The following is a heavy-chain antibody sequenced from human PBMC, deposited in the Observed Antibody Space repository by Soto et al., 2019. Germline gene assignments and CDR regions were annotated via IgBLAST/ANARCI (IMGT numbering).Heavy chain of an antibody. CDR3: ARASATIAAAAIFDY. J-gene: IGHJ4*02. Sequence: WRIVSKPKGKGLEWIGEIYQSGSTNYNPSLESRVRMSVDKSRNQFSLKLTSVSAADTAVYYCARASATIAAAAIFDYWGQATLVSGYS. V-gene: IGHV4-4*02. CDR2: IYQSGST. D-gene: IGHD6-13*01.